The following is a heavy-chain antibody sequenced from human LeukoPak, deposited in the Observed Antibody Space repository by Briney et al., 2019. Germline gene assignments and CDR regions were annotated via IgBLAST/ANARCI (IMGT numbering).Heavy chain of an antibody. J-gene: IGHJ4*02. Sequence: GGSLRLSCAASGFTFSSYAMHWVRQAPGKGLEWVAVISYDGSNKYYADSVKGRFTISRDNSKNTLYLQMSSLRAEDTAVYYCARDDRRIGVAGILYYWGQGTLVTVSS. CDR2: ISYDGSNK. D-gene: IGHD6-19*01. V-gene: IGHV3-30*04. CDR3: ARDDRRIGVAGILYY. CDR1: GFTFSSYA.